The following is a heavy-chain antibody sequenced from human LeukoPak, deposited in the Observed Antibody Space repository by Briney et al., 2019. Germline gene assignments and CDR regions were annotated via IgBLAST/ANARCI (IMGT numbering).Heavy chain of an antibody. D-gene: IGHD6-19*01. J-gene: IGHJ4*02. V-gene: IGHV3-7*01. CDR2: IKQDGSEK. CDR1: GFTFSSYW. CDR3: ARDLRRFGAVAGLY. Sequence: GGSLRLSCAASGFTFSSYWMSWVRQAPGKGLEWAANIKQDGSEKYYVDSVKGRFTISRDNAKNSLYLQMNSLRAEDTAVYYCARDLRRFGAVAGLYWGQGTLVTVSS.